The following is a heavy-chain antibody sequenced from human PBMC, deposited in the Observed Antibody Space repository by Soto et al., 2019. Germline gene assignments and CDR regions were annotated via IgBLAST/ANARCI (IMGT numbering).Heavy chain of an antibody. CDR2: IYYSGST. J-gene: IGHJ4*02. D-gene: IGHD6-13*01. Sequence: PSETLSLTCTVSGGSISSYYWSWIRQPPGKGLEWIGYIYYSGSTNYNPSLKSRVTISVDTSKNQFSLKLSSVTAADTAAYYCARHSSSWEYYFDYSGQGTLVTVSS. CDR1: GGSISSYY. CDR3: ARHSSSWEYYFDY. V-gene: IGHV4-59*08.